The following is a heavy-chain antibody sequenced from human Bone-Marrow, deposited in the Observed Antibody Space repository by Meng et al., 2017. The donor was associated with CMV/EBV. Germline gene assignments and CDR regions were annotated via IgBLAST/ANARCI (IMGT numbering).Heavy chain of an antibody. V-gene: IGHV1-2*02. CDR2: INPNSGGT. CDR3: ARGTTNYYDSSGYTT. Sequence: SGYTFPGYYMHWVRQAPRPGLEWIGWINPNSGGTNYAQQFQGRVTMTRDTSISTAYMELSRLRSDDTAVYYCARGTTNYYDSSGYTTWGQGTLVTVSS. J-gene: IGHJ5*02. D-gene: IGHD3-22*01. CDR1: GYTFPGYY.